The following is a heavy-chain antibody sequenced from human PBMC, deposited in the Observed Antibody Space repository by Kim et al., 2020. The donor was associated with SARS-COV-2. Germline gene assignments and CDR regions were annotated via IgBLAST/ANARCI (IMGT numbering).Heavy chain of an antibody. CDR1: GFSFVDYA. CDR3: ARVEKEYYYGSGSLDF. J-gene: IGHJ4*02. V-gene: IGHV3-49*04. D-gene: IGHD3-10*01. CDR2: IRSKAFDATS. Sequence: GGSLRLSCTASGFSFVDYAMSWVRQAPGKGLEWLGFIRSKAFDATSKYAASVQGRFTMSSDDSESIAYLQMNSLKTEDTAVYFCARVEKEYYYGSGSLDFWGQGTLVTSP.